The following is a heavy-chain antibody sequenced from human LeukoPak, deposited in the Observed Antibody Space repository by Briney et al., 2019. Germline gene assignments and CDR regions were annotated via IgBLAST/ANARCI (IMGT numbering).Heavy chain of an antibody. Sequence: SVKVSCKASGGTFSSYTISWVRQAPGQGLEWMGGIIPIFGTAHYAQKFQGRVTITADESTSTAYMELSSLRSEDTAVYYCARISSGWSFTHYYYYMDVWGKGTTVTVSS. CDR3: ARISSGWSFTHYYYYMDV. J-gene: IGHJ6*03. V-gene: IGHV1-69*01. CDR1: GGTFSSYT. D-gene: IGHD6-19*01. CDR2: IIPIFGTA.